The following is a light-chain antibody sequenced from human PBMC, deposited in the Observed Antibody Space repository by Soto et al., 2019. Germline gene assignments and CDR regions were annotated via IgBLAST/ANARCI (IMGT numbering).Light chain of an antibody. Sequence: DIQMTQSPSTLSASVGDRVTITCRASQRTSGWLAWYQQKPGKAPKLLIYDASSLEGGVPSRFSGSGSGTDFTLTISRLEPEDFAVYYCQQYGSSGTFGQGTKVDIK. CDR2: DAS. J-gene: IGKJ1*01. V-gene: IGKV1-5*01. CDR3: QQYGSSGT. CDR1: QRTSGW.